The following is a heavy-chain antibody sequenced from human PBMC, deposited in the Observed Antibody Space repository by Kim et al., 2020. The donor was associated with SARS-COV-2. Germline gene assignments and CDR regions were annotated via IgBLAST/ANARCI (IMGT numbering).Heavy chain of an antibody. CDR3: ARGGINPYGSGSPYYYGMDV. Sequence: SVKVSCKASGGTFSSYAISWVRQAPGQGLEWMGGIIPIFGTANYAQKFQGRVTITADESTSTAYMELSSLRSEDTAVYYCARGGINPYGSGSPYYYGMDVWGQGTTVTVSS. D-gene: IGHD3-10*01. J-gene: IGHJ6*02. V-gene: IGHV1-69*13. CDR2: IIPIFGTA. CDR1: GGTFSSYA.